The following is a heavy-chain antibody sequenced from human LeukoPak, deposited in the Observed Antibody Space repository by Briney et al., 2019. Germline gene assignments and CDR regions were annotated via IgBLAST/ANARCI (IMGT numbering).Heavy chain of an antibody. Sequence: PGGSLRLSCAASGFTFSSYGMSWVRQAPGKGLEWVSAISGSGGTTDYAAPVKGRFTISRDDSKNTLYLQMDSLKTEDTAVYYCTTGTHCPSTSCYELFDYWGQGTLVTVSS. CDR3: TTGTHCPSTSCYELFDY. J-gene: IGHJ4*02. CDR1: GFTFSSYG. CDR2: ISGSGGTT. V-gene: IGHV3-23*01. D-gene: IGHD2-2*01.